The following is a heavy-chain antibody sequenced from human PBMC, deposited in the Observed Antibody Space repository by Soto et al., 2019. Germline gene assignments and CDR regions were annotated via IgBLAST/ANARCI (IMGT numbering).Heavy chain of an antibody. J-gene: IGHJ4*02. Sequence: ASVKVSCKVSGYTLTELSMHWVRQAPGKGLEWMGGFDPEDGETIYAQKFQGRVTMTEDTSTDTAYMELSSLRSEDTAVYYCGTGWSSSSGFDYWGQGTLVTVS. CDR2: FDPEDGET. CDR1: GYTLTELS. D-gene: IGHD6-13*01. CDR3: GTGWSSSSGFDY. V-gene: IGHV1-24*01.